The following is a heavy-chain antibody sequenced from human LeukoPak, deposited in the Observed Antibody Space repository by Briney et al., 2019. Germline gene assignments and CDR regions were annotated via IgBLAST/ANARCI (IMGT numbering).Heavy chain of an antibody. D-gene: IGHD3-3*01. V-gene: IGHV3-74*01. CDR2: IRNDGSDA. Sequence: GGSLRLSCAASGFTFSETWMHWVRQVPGKGLVWVSRIRNDGSDARYAESVKGRFTISRDNAKNSLYLQMNSLRAEDTAVYYCARDLYTSHYDFWSGYFNWFDPWGQGTLVTVSS. CDR3: ARDLYTSHYDFWSGYFNWFDP. CDR1: GFTFSETW. J-gene: IGHJ5*02.